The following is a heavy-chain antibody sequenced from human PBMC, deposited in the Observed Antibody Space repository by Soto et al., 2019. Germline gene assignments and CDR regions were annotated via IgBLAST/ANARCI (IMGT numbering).Heavy chain of an antibody. CDR3: ARWWELLASNWFDP. CDR2: INPNSGGT. J-gene: IGHJ5*02. CDR1: GYTFTGYY. D-gene: IGHD1-26*01. Sequence: ASVKVSCKASGYTFTGYYMHWVRQAPGQGLEWMGWINPNSGGTNYARKFQGRVTMTRDTSISTAYMELSRLRSDDTAVYYCARWWELLASNWFDPWGQGTLVTVSS. V-gene: IGHV1-2*02.